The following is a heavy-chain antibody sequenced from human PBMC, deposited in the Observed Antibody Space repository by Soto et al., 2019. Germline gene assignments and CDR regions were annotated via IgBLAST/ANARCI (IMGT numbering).Heavy chain of an antibody. J-gene: IGHJ6*02. V-gene: IGHV1-69*06. CDR2: IIPLFGTT. CDR3: ARAVLSSSRPSYYEYGMDV. D-gene: IGHD3-16*01. CDR1: GGTFSSNS. Sequence: QVQLVQSGAEVKRPGSSVKVSCKASGGTFSSNSINWVRQAPGQGLEWMGSIIPLFGTTDYAQNFRGRVTISADKFTNTAYMELSSLRSEDTAVYFCARAVLSSSRPSYYEYGMDVWGQGTTVTVSS.